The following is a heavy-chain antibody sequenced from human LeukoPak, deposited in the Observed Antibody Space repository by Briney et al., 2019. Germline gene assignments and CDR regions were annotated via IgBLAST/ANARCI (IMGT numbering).Heavy chain of an antibody. D-gene: IGHD4-17*01. Sequence: SLRLSCAASGFTVSNNYMSCVSQAPRKWLEWVSVIDSDGSTYYADSVKGRFTISRHNSKNTLYLQMNTLRAEDTAVYYCARQLHDYGDAFDYWGQGTLVTVSS. J-gene: IGHJ4*02. V-gene: IGHV3-53*04. CDR2: IDSDGST. CDR3: ARQLHDYGDAFDY. CDR1: GFTVSNNY.